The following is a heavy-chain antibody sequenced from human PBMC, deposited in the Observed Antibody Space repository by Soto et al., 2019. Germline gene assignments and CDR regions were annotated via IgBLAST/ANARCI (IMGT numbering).Heavy chain of an antibody. J-gene: IGHJ6*02. CDR2: IGSTVTSI. Sequence: PGGSLRLSCAASGFTFSRYSMIWVRQAPGKGLEWVSYIGSTVTSIFYSDSVKGRFTISRDNAKNSLFLQMNSLRDEDTAVYYCVRDRAHYYYGMDVWGQGTTAPVYS. CDR1: GFTFSRYS. V-gene: IGHV3-48*02. CDR3: VRDRAHYYYGMDV.